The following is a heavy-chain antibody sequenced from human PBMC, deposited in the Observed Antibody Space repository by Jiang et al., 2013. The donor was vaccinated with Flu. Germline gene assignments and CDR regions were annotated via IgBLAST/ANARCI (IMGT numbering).Heavy chain of an antibody. J-gene: IGHJ4*02. CDR2: VYYSGST. CDR1: GGSINSGNYY. V-gene: IGHV4-39*07. Sequence: GLVKPSETLSLTCTVSGGSINSGNYYWGWIRQPPGKGLEWIGSVYYSGSTYYNPSLKSRVTISVDTSKNQFSLRLRSVTAADTAVYFCARHRQGDGSLPYFDCWGQGTLVTVSS. CDR3: ARHRQGDGSLPYFDC. D-gene: IGHD2-15*01.